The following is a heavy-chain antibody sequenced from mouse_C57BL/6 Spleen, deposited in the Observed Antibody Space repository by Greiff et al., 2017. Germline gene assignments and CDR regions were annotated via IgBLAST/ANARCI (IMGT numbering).Heavy chain of an antibody. CDR3: ANPDGYLRFGY. J-gene: IGHJ3*01. D-gene: IGHD2-3*01. CDR2: INPDSSTI. Sequence: DVHLVESGGGLVQPGGSLKLSCAASGIDFSRYWMSWVRRAPGKGLEWIGEINPDSSTINYAPSLKDKFIISRDNAKNTLYLQMSKMTAEDTALYYGANPDGYLRFGYWGTGTLVTVSA. V-gene: IGHV4-1*01. CDR1: GIDFSRYW.